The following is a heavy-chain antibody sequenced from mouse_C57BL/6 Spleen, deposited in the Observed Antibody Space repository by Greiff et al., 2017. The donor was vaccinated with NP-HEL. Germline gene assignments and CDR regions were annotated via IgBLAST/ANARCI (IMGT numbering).Heavy chain of an antibody. CDR3: ARDWDYYYGKDYFDY. J-gene: IGHJ2*01. D-gene: IGHD1-1*01. CDR1: GFTFSSYA. V-gene: IGHV5-4*01. Sequence: EVKVVESGGGLVKPGGSLKLSCAASGFTFSSYAMSWVRQTPEKRLEWVATISDGGSYTYYPDNVKGRFTISRDNAKNNLYLQMSHLKSEDTAMYYCARDWDYYYGKDYFDYWGQGTTLTVSS. CDR2: ISDGGSYT.